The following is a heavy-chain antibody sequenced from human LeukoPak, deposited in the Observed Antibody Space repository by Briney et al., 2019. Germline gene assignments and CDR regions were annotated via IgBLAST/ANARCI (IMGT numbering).Heavy chain of an antibody. J-gene: IGHJ4*02. CDR2: ISGSGGST. CDR1: GFTFSSYG. Sequence: GGTLRLSCAASGFTFSSYGMSWVRQAPGKGLEWVSAISGSGGSTYYADSVKGRFTISRDNSKNTLYLQMNSLRAEDTAVYYCANIVVVVAANYFDYWGQGTLVTVSS. CDR3: ANIVVVVAANYFDY. D-gene: IGHD2-15*01. V-gene: IGHV3-23*01.